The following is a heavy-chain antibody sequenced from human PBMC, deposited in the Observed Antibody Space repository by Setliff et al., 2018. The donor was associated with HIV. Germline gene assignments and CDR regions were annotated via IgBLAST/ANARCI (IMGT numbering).Heavy chain of an antibody. V-gene: IGHV1-46*01. J-gene: IGHJ4*02. D-gene: IGHD4-17*01. CDR2: INPSSGST. CDR3: ARADYGDFVEY. Sequence: ASVKVSCKASGYTFTSYYMHWVRQAPGQGLEWMGIINPSSGSTTYAQKFQGRVTMTRDTSTSTVYMELSSLRSEDTAVYYCARADYGDFVEYWGRGTLVTVSS. CDR1: GYTFTSYY.